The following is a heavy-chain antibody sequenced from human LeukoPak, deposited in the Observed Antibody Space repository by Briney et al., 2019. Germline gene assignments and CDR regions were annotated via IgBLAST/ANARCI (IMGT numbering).Heavy chain of an antibody. CDR2: ISYDGSNK. CDR3: AKEFGELYRDAFDI. V-gene: IGHV3-30*18. CDR1: GFTFSSYG. J-gene: IGHJ3*02. Sequence: PGGSLRLSCAASGFTFSSYGMHWVRQAPGKGLEWVAVISYDGSNKYYADSVKGRFTISRDNSKNTLYLQMNSLRAEDTAVYYCAKEFGELYRDAFDIWGQGTMVTVSS. D-gene: IGHD3-10*01.